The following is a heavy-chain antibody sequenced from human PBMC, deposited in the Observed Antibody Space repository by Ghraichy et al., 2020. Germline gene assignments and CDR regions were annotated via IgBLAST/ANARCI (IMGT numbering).Heavy chain of an antibody. J-gene: IGHJ4*02. D-gene: IGHD6-19*01. CDR2: ISPTTGDT. CDR3: VRVSPGWFFVY. CDR1: GYMFTLNDHY. V-gene: IGHV1-2*02. Sequence: ASVKVSCKASGYMFTLNDHYLHWIRQAPGQGLEWVGWISPTTGDTRSAQKFQDRVTMTRDTSISTAYMEMSSLSSDDTAVYSCVRVSPGWFFVYWGQGTLVTVSS.